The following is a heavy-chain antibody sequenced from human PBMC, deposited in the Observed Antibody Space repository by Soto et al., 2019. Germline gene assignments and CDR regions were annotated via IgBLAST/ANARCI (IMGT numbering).Heavy chain of an antibody. CDR3: ARGPDYGDPVDY. CDR2: IYYSGST. J-gene: IGHJ4*02. D-gene: IGHD4-17*01. Sequence: SETLSLTCTVSGGSISSGGYYWSWIRQHPGKGLEWIGYIYYSGSTYYNPSLKSRVTISVDTSKNQFSLKLSSVTAADTAVYNCARGPDYGDPVDYWGQGTLVTVSS. V-gene: IGHV4-31*03. CDR1: GGSISSGGYY.